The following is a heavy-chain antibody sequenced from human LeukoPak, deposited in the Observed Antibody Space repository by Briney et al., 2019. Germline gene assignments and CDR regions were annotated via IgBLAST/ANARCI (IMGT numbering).Heavy chain of an antibody. CDR2: IYTSGST. V-gene: IGHV4-4*07. CDR1: GGSISSYY. D-gene: IGHD3-22*01. J-gene: IGHJ4*02. Sequence: SETLSLTCTVSGGSISSYYWSWIRQPAGKGLEWIGRIYTSGSTNYNPSLKSRVTMSVDTSKNQFSLKLSSVTAADTAVYYCARDQYYYDSSGYYYLGYWGQGTLVTVSS. CDR3: ARDQYYYDSSGYYYLGY.